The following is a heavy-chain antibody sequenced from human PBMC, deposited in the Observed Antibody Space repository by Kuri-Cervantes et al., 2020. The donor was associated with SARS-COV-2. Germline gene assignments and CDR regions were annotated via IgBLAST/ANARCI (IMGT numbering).Heavy chain of an antibody. V-gene: IGHV4-59*12. CDR2: INYSGSP. J-gene: IGHJ4*02. D-gene: IGHD6-19*01. CDR1: GGSISSDY. CDR3: ARLGSGWPGIDF. Sequence: GSLRLSCTVSGGSISSDYWSWIRQPPGKGLEWIGFINYSGSPNYNPSLKSRVSISVDTSKNQFSLRLSSVTAADTAVYYCARLGSGWPGIDFWGQGTLVTVSS.